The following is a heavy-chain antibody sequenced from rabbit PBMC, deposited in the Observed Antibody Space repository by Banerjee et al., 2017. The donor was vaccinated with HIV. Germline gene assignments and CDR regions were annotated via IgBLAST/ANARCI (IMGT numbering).Heavy chain of an antibody. CDR3: ARALAGYAGYGYAVDWLDL. CDR2: IYAGSSGST. Sequence: QEQLEESGGDLVKPEGSLTLTCTASGFSFSSSYWICWVRQAPGKGLEWIACIYAGSSGSTWYASWVNGRFTISRSTSLNTVDLKMTSLTAADTATYFCARALAGYAGYGYAVDWLDLRGQGTLVTVS. CDR1: GFSFSSSYW. V-gene: IGHV1S43*01. D-gene: IGHD6-1*01. J-gene: IGHJ5*01.